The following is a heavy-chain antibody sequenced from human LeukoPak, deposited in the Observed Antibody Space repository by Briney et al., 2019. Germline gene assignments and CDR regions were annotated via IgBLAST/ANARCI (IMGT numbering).Heavy chain of an antibody. J-gene: IGHJ4*02. Sequence: GGSLRLSCAASGFTFTTYAMSWVRQAPGKGLEWVSTINDGGSHTYYSDSVKGRFTISRDNSKNTLYLQMNSLRAEDTAIYYCAKRSTPSGSAPFDYWGQGTLVTVSS. D-gene: IGHD3-10*01. CDR1: GFTFTTYA. CDR3: AKRSTPSGSAPFDY. V-gene: IGHV3-23*01. CDR2: INDGGSHT.